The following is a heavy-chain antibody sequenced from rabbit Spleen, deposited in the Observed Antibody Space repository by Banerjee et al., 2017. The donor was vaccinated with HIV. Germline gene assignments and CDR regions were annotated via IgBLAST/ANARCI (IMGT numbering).Heavy chain of an antibody. CDR3: ARDAGTSFSTYGMDL. J-gene: IGHJ6*01. D-gene: IGHD8-1*01. V-gene: IGHV1S45*01. Sequence: QEQLVESGGGLVQPEGSLTLTCTASGFSFSNYYDMCWVRQAPGKGLEWIGYIYTGDGSTGYASWVNGRFTISKTSSTTMTLQMTSLTGADTATYFCARDAGTSFSTYGMDLWGPGTLVTVS. CDR2: IYTGDGST. CDR1: GFSFSNYYD.